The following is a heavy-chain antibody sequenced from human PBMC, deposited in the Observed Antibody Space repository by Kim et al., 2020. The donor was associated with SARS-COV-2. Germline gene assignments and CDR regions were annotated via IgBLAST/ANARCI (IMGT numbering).Heavy chain of an antibody. Sequence: LSLTCAASGFTFSSYAMSWVRQAPGKGLERVSAISGSGGSTYYAASVKGRFTISRDNSKNTLYLQMNSLGAEDTAVYYCAKEYGPYYYDSSGYTFYYWGQGTLVTVSS. V-gene: IGHV3-23*01. CDR1: GFTFSSYA. D-gene: IGHD3-22*01. CDR3: AKEYGPYYYDSSGYTFYY. CDR2: ISGSGGST. J-gene: IGHJ4*02.